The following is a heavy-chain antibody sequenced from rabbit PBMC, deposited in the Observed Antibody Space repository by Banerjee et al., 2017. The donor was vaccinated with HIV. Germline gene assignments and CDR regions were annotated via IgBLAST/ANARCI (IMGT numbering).Heavy chain of an antibody. CDR1: GFDLGTYYY. D-gene: IGHD4-1*01. J-gene: IGHJ4*01. CDR3: ARDLAGVTGWNFNL. Sequence: QEQLVESGGGLVQPEGSLTLTCKASGFDLGTYYYICWVRQAPGKGLEWIGYIDPIFGSTYYATWAKGRFTISKTSWTTVTLQMTSLTAADTATYFCARDLAGVTGWNFNLWGQGTLVTVS. CDR2: IDPIFGST. V-gene: IGHV1S45*01.